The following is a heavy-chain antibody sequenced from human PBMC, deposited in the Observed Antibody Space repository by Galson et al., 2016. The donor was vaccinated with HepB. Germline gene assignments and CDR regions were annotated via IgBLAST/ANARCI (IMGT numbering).Heavy chain of an antibody. CDR3: VKRRKYTGGDVLDI. CDR1: GFTFKSFA. J-gene: IGHJ3*02. D-gene: IGHD3-16*01. CDR2: ISYDGTVE. V-gene: IGHV3-30*14. Sequence: SLRLSRAASGFTFKSFALHWVRQAPGKGLEWVAVISYDGTVEHYAASVKGRFTISRDNSKNTLYLHMNRLRAEDTAVYFCVKRRKYTGGDVLDIWGQGTMVIVSS.